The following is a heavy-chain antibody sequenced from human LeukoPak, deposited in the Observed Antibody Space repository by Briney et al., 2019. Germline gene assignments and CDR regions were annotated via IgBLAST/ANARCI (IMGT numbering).Heavy chain of an antibody. D-gene: IGHD1-26*01. CDR2: IIPIFGTA. CDR1: GGTFSSYA. Sequence: EASVKVSCKASGGTFSSYAISWVRQAPGQGLEWMGGIIPIFGTANYAQKFQGRVTITADESTSTAYMELSSLRSEDTAVYYCARTSGSPPEDYFDYWGQGTLVTVSS. CDR3: ARTSGSPPEDYFDY. J-gene: IGHJ4*02. V-gene: IGHV1-69*13.